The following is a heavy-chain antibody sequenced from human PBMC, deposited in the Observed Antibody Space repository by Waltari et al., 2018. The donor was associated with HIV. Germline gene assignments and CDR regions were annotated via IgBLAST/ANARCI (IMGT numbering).Heavy chain of an antibody. CDR3: ARDPYGSGSYDI. V-gene: IGHV3-7*01. D-gene: IGHD3-10*01. CDR2: INQDGSEK. Sequence: EVQLVESGGGLVQPGGSLRLSWEVPGFTFTNTWMGWVCQAQGKGLEWVANINQDGSEKYYVGSVNGRFTISRDNSKNSLYLDMSNLRGNDTAVYYCARDPYGSGSYDIWGHGELVTVSS. CDR1: GFTFTNTW. J-gene: IGHJ4*01.